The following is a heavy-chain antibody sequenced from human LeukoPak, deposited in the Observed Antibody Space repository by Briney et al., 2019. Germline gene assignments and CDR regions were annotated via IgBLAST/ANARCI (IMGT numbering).Heavy chain of an antibody. CDR2: INPSGGST. CDR1: GYTFTSYY. CDR3: ARDLNGSGSYYGEVDY. V-gene: IGHV1-46*01. Sequence: ASVKVSCKASGYTFTSYYMHWVRQAPGQGLEWMGIINPSGGSTSYAQKFQGRVTMTRDTSTSIVYMELSSLRSEDTAVYYCARDLNGSGSYYGEVDYWGQGTLVTVSS. D-gene: IGHD3-10*01. J-gene: IGHJ4*02.